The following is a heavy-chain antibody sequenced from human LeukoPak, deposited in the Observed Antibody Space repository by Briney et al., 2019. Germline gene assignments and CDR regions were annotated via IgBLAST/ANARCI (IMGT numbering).Heavy chain of an antibody. Sequence: SETLSLTCTVSGGSISSYYWSWIRQPPGKGLEWIGYIYYSGSTNYNPSLKSRVTISVDTSKNQFSLKLNSVTAADTAVYYCARDPCGGDCYYGGNWFDPWGQGTLVTVSS. V-gene: IGHV4-59*01. CDR3: ARDPCGGDCYYGGNWFDP. CDR2: IYYSGST. CDR1: GGSISSYY. D-gene: IGHD2-21*02. J-gene: IGHJ5*02.